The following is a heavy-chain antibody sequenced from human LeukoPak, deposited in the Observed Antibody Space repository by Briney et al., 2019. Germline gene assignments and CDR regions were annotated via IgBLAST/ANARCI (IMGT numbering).Heavy chain of an antibody. D-gene: IGHD5-18*01. CDR2: ISGSDTGT. CDR1: GFTFSSYA. V-gene: IGHV3-23*01. J-gene: IGHJ4*02. CDR3: AKDSDTAMVFRGPFFDF. Sequence: AGSLRLSCAASGFTFSSYAMSWVRQAPGKGLEWVSAISGSDTGTYYADSVKGRFTISRDNSKNTLYLQMNSLRAEDTAVYYCAKDSDTAMVFRGPFFDFWGQGTLVTVSS.